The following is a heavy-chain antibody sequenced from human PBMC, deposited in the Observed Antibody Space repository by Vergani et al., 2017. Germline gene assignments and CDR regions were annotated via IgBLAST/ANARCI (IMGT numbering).Heavy chain of an antibody. J-gene: IGHJ2*01. CDR1: GGTFSSYA. CDR3: AREGRRVIAIHEWYFDL. V-gene: IGHV1-69*01. D-gene: IGHD2-21*01. Sequence: QVQLVQSGAEVKKPGSSVKVSCKASGGTFSSYAISWVRQAPGQGLEWMGGIIPIFGTANYAQKFQGRVTITADESTSPTDMELSSLRSEDTAVYYWAREGRRVIAIHEWYFDLWGRGTLVTGSS. CDR2: IIPIFGTA.